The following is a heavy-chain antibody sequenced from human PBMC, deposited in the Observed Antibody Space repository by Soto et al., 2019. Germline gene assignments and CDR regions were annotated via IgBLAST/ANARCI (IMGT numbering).Heavy chain of an antibody. D-gene: IGHD3-22*01. J-gene: IGHJ4*02. Sequence: ASVKVSCKASGYTFTSYAMHRVRQAPGQRLEWMGWINAGNGNTKYSQKFQGRVTITRDTSASTAYMELSSLRSEDTAVYYCARAEPYYYDSSPDFDYWGQGTLVTVSS. CDR3: ARAEPYYYDSSPDFDY. CDR1: GYTFTSYA. CDR2: INAGNGNT. V-gene: IGHV1-3*01.